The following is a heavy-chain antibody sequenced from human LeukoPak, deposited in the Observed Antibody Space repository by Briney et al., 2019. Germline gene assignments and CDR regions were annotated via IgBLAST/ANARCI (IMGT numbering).Heavy chain of an antibody. V-gene: IGHV3-7*01. D-gene: IGHD2-21*02. J-gene: IGHJ4*02. CDR3: ARGAPLEYCGGDCSRLLDY. CDR1: GFTFSNFW. Sequence: PGGSLRLSCTAPGFTFSNFWMGWVRQAPGKGLEWVANIKQDETEKFYLGSVKGRFTISRDNSKNTLYLQMNSLRDEDTAVYYCARGAPLEYCGGDCSRLLDYWGQGTLVTVSS. CDR2: IKQDETEK.